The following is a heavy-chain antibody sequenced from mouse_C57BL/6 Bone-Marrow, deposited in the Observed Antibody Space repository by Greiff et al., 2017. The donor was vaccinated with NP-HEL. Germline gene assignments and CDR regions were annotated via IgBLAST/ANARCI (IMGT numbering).Heavy chain of an antibody. D-gene: IGHD1-1*01. CDR2: ILPSIGRT. CDR1: DSAVFPIAY. CDR3: ARRDYYGSSHWYFDV. Sequence: QVQLKESGSELRSPGSSVKLSCKDFDSAVFPIAYMSWVRQKPGHGFEWIGGILPSIGRTIYGAKIEDKATLDADTLSNTAYLELNSLTSEDSAIYYCARRDYYGSSHWYFDVWGTGTTVTVSS. J-gene: IGHJ1*03. V-gene: IGHV15-2*01.